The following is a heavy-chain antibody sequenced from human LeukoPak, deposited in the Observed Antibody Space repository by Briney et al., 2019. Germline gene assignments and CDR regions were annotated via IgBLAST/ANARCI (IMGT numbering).Heavy chain of an antibody. V-gene: IGHV4-39*07. Sequence: SETLSLTCTVSGGSISSSSYYWGWIRQPPGKGLEWIGSIYYSGSTYYNPSLKSRVTISVDTSKNQFSLKLSSVTAADTTVYYCARVGSYYYDSSGYTTGRFDYWGQGTLVTVSS. J-gene: IGHJ4*02. CDR3: ARVGSYYYDSSGYTTGRFDY. CDR1: GGSISSSSYY. CDR2: IYYSGST. D-gene: IGHD3-22*01.